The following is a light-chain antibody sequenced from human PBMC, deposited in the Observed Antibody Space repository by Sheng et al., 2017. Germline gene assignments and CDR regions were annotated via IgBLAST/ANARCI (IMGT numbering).Light chain of an antibody. V-gene: IGKV3-15*01. J-gene: IGKJ1*01. CDR1: QSVSSK. Sequence: EIVMTQSPATLSVSPGERATLSCRASQSVSSKLAWYQQKPGQAPRLLIYGASTRATGIPARFSGSGSGTDFTLTISRLEPEDVAVYYCQQYTNYPWTFGQGTKVGSK. CDR2: GAS. CDR3: QQYTNYPWT.